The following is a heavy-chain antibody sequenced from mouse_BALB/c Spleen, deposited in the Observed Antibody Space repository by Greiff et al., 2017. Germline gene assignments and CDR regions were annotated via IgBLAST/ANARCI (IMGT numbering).Heavy chain of an antibody. J-gene: IGHJ2*01. CDR1: GYSITSGYY. CDR2: ISYDGSN. CDR3: ARDLPD. Sequence: VQLQQSGPGLVKPSQSLSLTCSVTGYSITSGYYWNWIRQFPGNKLEWMGYISYDGSNNYNPSLKNRISITRDTSKNQFFLKLNSVTTEDTATYYCARDLPDWGQGTTLTVSS. V-gene: IGHV3-6*02.